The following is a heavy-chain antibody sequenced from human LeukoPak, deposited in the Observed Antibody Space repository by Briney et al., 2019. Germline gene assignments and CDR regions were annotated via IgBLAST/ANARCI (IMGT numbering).Heavy chain of an antibody. CDR1: GYTFTSYV. CDR2: ISAYNGNT. CDR3: ARARTMIEFDY. Sequence: ASVKVSCKASGYTFTSYVISWVRQAPGQALEWMGWISAYNGNTNYAQKIQGRVTMTTDTSTSTAYMELRSLRSDDTAVYYCARARTMIEFDYWGQGTLVTVSS. V-gene: IGHV1-18*01. D-gene: IGHD3-22*01. J-gene: IGHJ4*02.